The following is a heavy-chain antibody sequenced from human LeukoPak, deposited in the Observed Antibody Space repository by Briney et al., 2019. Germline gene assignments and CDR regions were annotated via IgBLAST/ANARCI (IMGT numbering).Heavy chain of an antibody. CDR3: ARLRGYTSGNPGY. V-gene: IGHV4-39*01. Sequence: SETLSLTCTVSGASISSSSYYWGWIRRPPGKGLEWIGSIYYNGDTYYNSSLKSRLTISVDTSKNQFTLKLSSMTAADTALYYCARLRGYTSGNPGYWGQGSLVTVSS. J-gene: IGHJ4*02. D-gene: IGHD5-18*01. CDR1: GASISSSSYY. CDR2: IYYNGDT.